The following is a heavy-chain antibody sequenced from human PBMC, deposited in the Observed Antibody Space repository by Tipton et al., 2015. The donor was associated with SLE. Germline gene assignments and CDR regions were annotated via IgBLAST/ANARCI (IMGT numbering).Heavy chain of an antibody. J-gene: IGHJ4*02. V-gene: IGHV3-30*02. Sequence: QLVQSGGGVVQPGGSLRLSCATSGFTFSTYGMHWVRQAPGKGLEWVSFIRYDGSNKYYADSVKGRCTISGDNSKNTLSLQMNSLRAEDTAVYYCAKAFGTYDTSFLDYWGQGTLVPVSS. D-gene: IGHD3/OR15-3a*01. CDR3: AKAFGTYDTSFLDY. CDR1: GFTFSTYG. CDR2: IRYDGSNK.